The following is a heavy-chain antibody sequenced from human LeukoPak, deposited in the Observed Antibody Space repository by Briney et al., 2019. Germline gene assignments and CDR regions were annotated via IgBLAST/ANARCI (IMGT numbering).Heavy chain of an antibody. CDR3: ARKNAELLWFGESYYYGMDV. CDR2: ISSSGSTI. J-gene: IGHJ6*02. Sequence: GGSLRLSCAASGFTFSDYYMSWIRQAPGRGLEWVSYISSSGSTIYYADSVKGRFTISRDNAKNSLYLQMNSLRAEDTAVYYCARKNAELLWFGESYYYGMDVWGQGTTVTVSS. CDR1: GFTFSDYY. V-gene: IGHV3-11*01. D-gene: IGHD3-10*01.